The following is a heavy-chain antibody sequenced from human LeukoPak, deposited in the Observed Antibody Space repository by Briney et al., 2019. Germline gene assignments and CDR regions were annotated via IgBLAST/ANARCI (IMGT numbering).Heavy chain of an antibody. CDR2: IYYSGST. CDR3: ARAGVYSGSYFDY. V-gene: IGHV4-31*03. J-gene: IGHJ4*02. CDR1: GGSISSGTYY. Sequence: SQTLSLTCTVSGGSISSGTYYWSWICQHPGKGLEWLGYIYYSGSTYYNPSLKSRVTISIDTSKNQFSLKLSSVTAADTAVYYCARAGVYSGSYFDYWGQGTLVTVSS. D-gene: IGHD1-26*01.